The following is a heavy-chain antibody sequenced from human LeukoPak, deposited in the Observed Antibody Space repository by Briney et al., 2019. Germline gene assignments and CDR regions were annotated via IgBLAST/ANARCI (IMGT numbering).Heavy chain of an antibody. CDR3: AKGDWSPPYYYMDV. V-gene: IGHV3-43*02. CDR2: ISGDGGST. J-gene: IGHJ6*03. Sequence: GGSLRLSCAASGFTFDDYVMHWVRQAPGKGLEWVSLISGDGGSTYYADSVKGRFTISRDNSKNSLYLQMNSLRTEDTALYYCAKGDWSPPYYYMDVWGKGTTVTVSS. CDR1: GFTFDDYV. D-gene: IGHD3-9*01.